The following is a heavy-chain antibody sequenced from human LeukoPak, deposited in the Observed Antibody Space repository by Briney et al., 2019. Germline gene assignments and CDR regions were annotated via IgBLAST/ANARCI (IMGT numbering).Heavy chain of an antibody. Sequence: SETLSLTCTVSGGSISSYYWSWIRQPPGKGLEWIGYIYYSGSTNYNPSLKSRVTISVDTSKNQFSLKLSSVTAADTAVYYCARDRASSSWYGMDVWGQGTTVTVSS. CDR3: ARDRASSSWYGMDV. CDR2: IYYSGST. V-gene: IGHV4-59*01. J-gene: IGHJ6*02. CDR1: GGSISSYY. D-gene: IGHD6-13*01.